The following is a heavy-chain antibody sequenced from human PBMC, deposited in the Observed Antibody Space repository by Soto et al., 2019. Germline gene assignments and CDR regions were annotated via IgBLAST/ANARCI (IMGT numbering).Heavy chain of an antibody. D-gene: IGHD3-22*01. Sequence: GASVKVSCKASGGTFSSYAISWVRQAPGQGLEWMGGIIPIFGTANYAQKFQGRVTITADESTSTAYMELSSLRSEDTAVYYCAREALDSSGYDNWFDPWGQGTMVTVPQ. CDR1: GGTFSSYA. CDR2: IIPIFGTA. V-gene: IGHV1-69*13. J-gene: IGHJ5*02. CDR3: AREALDSSGYDNWFDP.